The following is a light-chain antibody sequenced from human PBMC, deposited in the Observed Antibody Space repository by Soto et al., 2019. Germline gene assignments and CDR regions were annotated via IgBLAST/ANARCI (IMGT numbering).Light chain of an antibody. J-gene: IGKJ4*01. CDR3: QEYYSSLVT. Sequence: DIVMTQSPDSLAVSLGERATIKCKSSQRVLYSSNNKTYLAWYQQKSGQPPKLLIYWASTRESGVPDRFSGSGSGTDFTLTISSLQAEDVAVDYCQEYYSSLVTFGGGTRVESK. CDR1: QRVLYSSNNKTY. V-gene: IGKV4-1*01. CDR2: WAS.